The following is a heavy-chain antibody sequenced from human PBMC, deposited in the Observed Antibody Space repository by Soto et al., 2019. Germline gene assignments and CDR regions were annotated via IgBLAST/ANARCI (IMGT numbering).Heavy chain of an antibody. J-gene: IGHJ3*02. V-gene: IGHV5-10-1*01. CDR2: IDPSDSYT. CDR3: ARHGAKWGDI. D-gene: IGHD1-26*01. Sequence: XESQKVTCQCSGYSFTSYGISLVRQMPGKGLEWMGRIDPSDSYTNYSPSFQGHVTISADKSISTAYLQWSSLKASDTAMYYCARHGAKWGDIWGQGTMVTVSS. CDR1: GYSFTSYG.